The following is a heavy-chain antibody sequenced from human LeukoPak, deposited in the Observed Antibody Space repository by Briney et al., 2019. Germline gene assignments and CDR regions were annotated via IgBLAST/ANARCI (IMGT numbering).Heavy chain of an antibody. Sequence: GASVKVSCKASGYTFTSYGISWVRQAPGQGLEWMGWISAYNGNTNYAQKLQGRVTMTTDTSTSTAYMELRSLRSDDTAVYYCARDKVHSGYDYLAVDPFDYWGQGTLVTVSS. D-gene: IGHD5-12*01. CDR3: ARDKVHSGYDYLAVDPFDY. CDR1: GYTFTSYG. CDR2: ISAYNGNT. J-gene: IGHJ4*02. V-gene: IGHV1-18*01.